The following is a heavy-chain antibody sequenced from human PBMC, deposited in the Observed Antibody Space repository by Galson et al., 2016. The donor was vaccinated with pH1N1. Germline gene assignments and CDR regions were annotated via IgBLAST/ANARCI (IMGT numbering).Heavy chain of an antibody. V-gene: IGHV5-51*03. Sequence: QSGAEVKKPGESLKISCKGSGYSFTSYWIGWVRQMPGKGLEWMGIIFPGDSDTRYSPSFQGQVTISADKSISTAYLQWNSLRAPDTAMYYCARSPADPGYSYYYMDVWGKG. CDR1: GYSFTSYW. CDR3: ARSPADPGYSYYYMDV. CDR2: IFPGDSDT. D-gene: IGHD2-21*01. J-gene: IGHJ6*03.